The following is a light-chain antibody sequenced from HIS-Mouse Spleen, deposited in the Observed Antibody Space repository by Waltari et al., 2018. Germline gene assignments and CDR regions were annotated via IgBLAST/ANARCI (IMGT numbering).Light chain of an antibody. CDR3: YSTDSSGNHRV. Sequence: SYELTQPPSVSVSPGQTARNTRSGDASPRKYAYWYQQKSGQAPGLVIYEDSKRPSGIPERFSGSSSGTMATLTISGAQVEDEADYYCYSTDSSGNHRVFGGGTKLTVL. V-gene: IGLV3-10*01. CDR2: EDS. CDR1: ASPRKY. J-gene: IGLJ2*01.